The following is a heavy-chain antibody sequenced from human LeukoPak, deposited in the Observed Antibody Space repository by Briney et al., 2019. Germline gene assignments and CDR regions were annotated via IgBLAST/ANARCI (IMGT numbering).Heavy chain of an antibody. D-gene: IGHD5-12*01. CDR1: GFTFSSYS. CDR3: ARVPVATPFFDY. V-gene: IGHV3-21*01. Sequence: GGSLRPSCAASGFTFSSYSMNWVRQAPGKGLEWVSSISSSSSYIYYADSVKGRFTISRDNAKNSLYLQMNSLRAEDTAVYYCARVPVATPFFDYWGQGTLVTVSS. J-gene: IGHJ4*02. CDR2: ISSSSSYI.